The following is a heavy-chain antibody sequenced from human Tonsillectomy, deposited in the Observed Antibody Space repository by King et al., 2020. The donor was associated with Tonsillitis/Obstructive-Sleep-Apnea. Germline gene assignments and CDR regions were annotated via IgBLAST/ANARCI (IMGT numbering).Heavy chain of an antibody. CDR1: GYSFTGFY. D-gene: IGHD1-20*01. Sequence: HVQLVQSGAGVTKPGASVQVSCQASGYSFTGFYMHWVRQAPGQGLEWLGRINPSNGDTNYAEKFQGRVTMTRDTSISTASMELRRLTSDDTAVYYCVRQKGNWNWLDPWGQGTLVTVSS. J-gene: IGHJ5*02. CDR3: VRQKGNWNWLDP. V-gene: IGHV1-2*06. CDR2: INPSNGDT.